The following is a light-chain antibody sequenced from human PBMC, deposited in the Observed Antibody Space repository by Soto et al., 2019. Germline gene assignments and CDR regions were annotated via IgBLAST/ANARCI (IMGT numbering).Light chain of an antibody. CDR1: TGPVTSRLY. J-gene: IGLJ2*01. V-gene: IGLV7-46*01. CDR3: LLSYSGVRL. CDR2: DTT. Sequence: QSVVTQEPSLTVSPGGTVTLTCGSSTGPVTSRLYPYWFQQRPGQAPRTLIYDTTNKHSWTPARFSGSLLGGKAALTLSGAQPEDEADYYCLLSYSGVRLFGGGTKVTVL.